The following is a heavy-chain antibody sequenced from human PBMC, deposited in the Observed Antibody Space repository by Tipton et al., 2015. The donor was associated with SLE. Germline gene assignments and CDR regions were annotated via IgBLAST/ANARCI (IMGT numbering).Heavy chain of an antibody. D-gene: IGHD2-2*01. Sequence: GLVKPSETLSLTCAVSGYSISSGYYWGWIRQPPGKGLEWVSYISSISRTIYYADSVKGRFTISRDNAKNTLHLQMNSLGAEDTAVYYCARVSKWDCSRTSCAHFDYWGQGTLVTVSS. J-gene: IGHJ4*02. CDR3: ARVSKWDCSRTSCAHFDY. CDR2: ISSISRTI. CDR1: GYSISSGYY. V-gene: IGHV3-11*04.